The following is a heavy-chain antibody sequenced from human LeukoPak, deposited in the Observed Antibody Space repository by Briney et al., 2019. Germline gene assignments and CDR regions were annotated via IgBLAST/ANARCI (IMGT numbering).Heavy chain of an antibody. J-gene: IGHJ4*02. Sequence: SETLSLTCAVYGGSFSGYYWSWIRQPPGKGLEWIGEINHSGSTNYNPSLKSRVTISVDTSKSQFSLKLSSVTAADTAVYYCASRRCSSTSCRYYFDYWGQGTLVTVSS. D-gene: IGHD2-2*01. CDR2: INHSGST. CDR1: GGSFSGYY. V-gene: IGHV4-34*01. CDR3: ASRRCSSTSCRYYFDY.